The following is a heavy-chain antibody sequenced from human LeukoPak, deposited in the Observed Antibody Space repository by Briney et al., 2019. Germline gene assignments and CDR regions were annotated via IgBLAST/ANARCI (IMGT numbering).Heavy chain of an antibody. J-gene: IGHJ5*02. Sequence: GASVKVSCKASGYTFTGYYMHWVRQAPGQGLEWMGWINPNSGNTGYAQKFQGRVTMTRNTSISTAYMELSSLRSEDTAVYYCARSSSWYFDPWGQGTLVTVSS. CDR3: ARSSSWYFDP. CDR2: INPNSGNT. V-gene: IGHV1-8*02. CDR1: GYTFTGYY. D-gene: IGHD6-13*01.